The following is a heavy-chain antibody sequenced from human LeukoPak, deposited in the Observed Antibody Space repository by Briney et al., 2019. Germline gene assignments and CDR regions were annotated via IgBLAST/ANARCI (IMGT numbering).Heavy chain of an antibody. CDR1: GFSLNAYP. Sequence: PGRSLRLSCAASGFSLNAYPMHWVRQAPGKGLEWVAVISNDGNIKYYADSVKGRFTISRDNSNNTLSLQMNGLRVEDTAVYYCARPDDSESFYRANHYWGRGTLVTVS. J-gene: IGHJ4*02. D-gene: IGHD3-10*01. V-gene: IGHV3-30*04. CDR2: ISNDGNIK. CDR3: ARPDDSESFYRANHY.